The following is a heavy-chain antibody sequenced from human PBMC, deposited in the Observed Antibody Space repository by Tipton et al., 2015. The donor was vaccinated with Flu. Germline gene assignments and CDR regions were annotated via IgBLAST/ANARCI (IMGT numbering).Heavy chain of an antibody. V-gene: IGHV4-31*03. CDR3: ARMEWTVTTPRYFDL. J-gene: IGHJ2*01. D-gene: IGHD4-17*01. CDR1: GGPISSGGDY. Sequence: QLVQSGAEVKPSETLSLTCTVSGGPISSGGDYWSWIRQHPGKGLEWIGHIYYIGSTYYNPSLKSRVTISVDTSKNQFSLKLSSLTAADTAVYYCARMEWTVTTPRYFDLWGRGTLVTVSS. CDR2: IYYIGST.